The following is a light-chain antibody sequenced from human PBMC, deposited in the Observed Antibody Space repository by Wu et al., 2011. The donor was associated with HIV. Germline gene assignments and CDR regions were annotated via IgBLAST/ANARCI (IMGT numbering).Light chain of an antibody. Sequence: DIQMTQSPSTLSAFVGDTVTITCRASQYITTWLAWYQQKPGKAPDLMIYKASTLETGVPSRFSGSGSGTEFTLTISGLQPDDFATYYCQQVDSFPYTFGQGTKVEIK. CDR3: QQVDSFPYT. V-gene: IGKV1-5*03. CDR2: KAS. J-gene: IGKJ2*01. CDR1: QYITTW.